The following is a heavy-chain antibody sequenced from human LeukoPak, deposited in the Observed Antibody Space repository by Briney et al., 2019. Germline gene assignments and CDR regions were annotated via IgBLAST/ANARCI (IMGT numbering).Heavy chain of an antibody. CDR2: VNPNSGGT. CDR3: ARWDYYDTSAYSGDFDY. J-gene: IGHJ4*02. D-gene: IGHD3-22*01. V-gene: IGHV1-2*02. CDR1: GYTFTGYY. Sequence: APVKVSCKTSGYTFTGYYMHWVRQAPGQGLEWMGWVNPNSGGTKYAQKFQGRVTMTRDTSISTVYMELSSLRSDDTAVYYCARWDYYDTSAYSGDFDYWGQGTLVTVSS.